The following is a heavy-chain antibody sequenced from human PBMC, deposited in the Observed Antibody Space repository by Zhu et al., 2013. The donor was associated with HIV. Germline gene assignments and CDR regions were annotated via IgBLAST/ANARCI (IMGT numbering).Heavy chain of an antibody. V-gene: IGHV3-30-3*01. CDR1: GFTFSSYA. D-gene: IGHD6-19*01. J-gene: IGHJ4*02. Sequence: VQLVESGGGVVQPGRSLRLSCAASGFTFSSYAIHWVRQAPGKGLEWVAVISYDGSNKYYADSVKGRFTISRDNSKNTLYLQMNSLRVEDTAVYYCARQGIAVAGAFDYWGQGTLVTVSS. CDR3: ARQGIAVAGAFDY. CDR2: ISYDGSNK.